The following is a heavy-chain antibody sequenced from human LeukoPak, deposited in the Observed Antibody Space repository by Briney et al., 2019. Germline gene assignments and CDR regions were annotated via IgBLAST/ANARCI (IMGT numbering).Heavy chain of an antibody. J-gene: IGHJ4*02. CDR1: GFTFSNAW. CDR2: IISKTDGGTT. V-gene: IGHV3-15*01. D-gene: IGHD4-23*01. CDR3: FTESTSSRHGGY. Sequence: GGSLRLSCAASGFTFSNAWMSWVRQAPGKGLEWVGRIISKTDGGTTDYAAPVKGRFTVSRDDSINTLYLQVNSLKIEDTAVYYCFTESTSSRHGGYWGQGTLVTVSS.